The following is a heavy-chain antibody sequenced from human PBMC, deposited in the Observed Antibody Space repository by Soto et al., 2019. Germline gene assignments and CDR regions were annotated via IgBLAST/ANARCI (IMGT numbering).Heavy chain of an antibody. CDR3: ATDQGFSRKMYNWFAP. CDR1: GYTLTELS. J-gene: IGHJ5*02. Sequence: ASVKVSCKVSGYTLTELSMHWVRQAPGKGLEWMGGFDPEDGETIYAQKFQGRVTMTEDTSTDTAYMELSSLRSEDTAVYYCATDQGFSRKMYNWFAPWGQGPWSPSPQ. V-gene: IGHV1-24*01. CDR2: FDPEDGET. D-gene: IGHD3-3*01.